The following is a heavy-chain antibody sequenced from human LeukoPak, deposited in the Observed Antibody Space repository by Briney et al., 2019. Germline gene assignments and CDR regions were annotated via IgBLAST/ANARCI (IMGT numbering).Heavy chain of an antibody. CDR3: ARVASGYDVFDI. D-gene: IGHD3-3*01. CDR2: IYYSGST. V-gene: IGHV4-61*08. CDR1: GGSVSSGGYY. J-gene: IGHJ4*02. Sequence: RASETLSLTCTVSGGSVSSGGYYWSWIRQPPGKGLEWIGYIYYSGSTNYNPSLKSRVTISVDTSKNQFSLKLSSVTAADTAVFYCARVASGYDVFDIWGQGTLVTVSS.